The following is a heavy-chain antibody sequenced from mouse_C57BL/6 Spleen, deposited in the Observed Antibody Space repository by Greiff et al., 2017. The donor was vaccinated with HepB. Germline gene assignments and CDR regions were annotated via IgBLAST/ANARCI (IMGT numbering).Heavy chain of an antibody. V-gene: IGHV1-50*01. CDR1: GYTFTSYW. Sequence: VQLQQPGAELVKPGASVKLSCKASGYTFTSYWMQWVKQRPGQGLEWIGEIDPSDSYTNYNQKFKGKATLTVDTSSSTAYMQLSSLTSEDSAVYYCARSPTYYGSSYWYFDVWGTGTTVTVSS. CDR2: IDPSDSYT. J-gene: IGHJ1*03. CDR3: ARSPTYYGSSYWYFDV. D-gene: IGHD1-1*01.